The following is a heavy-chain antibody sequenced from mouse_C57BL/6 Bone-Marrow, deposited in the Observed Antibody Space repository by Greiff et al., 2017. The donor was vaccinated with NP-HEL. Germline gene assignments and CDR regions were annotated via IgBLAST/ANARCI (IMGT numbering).Heavy chain of an antibody. D-gene: IGHD2-4*01. Sequence: EVRLMESGGGLVKPGGSLKLSCAASGFTFSDYGMHWVRQAPEKGLEWVAYISGGSSTISYAATVKGRFTISRDNAKNTLFLQMTSLRSEDTAMYYCARPYDYSWFAYWGQGTLVTVSA. CDR2: ISGGSSTI. J-gene: IGHJ3*01. V-gene: IGHV5-17*01. CDR1: GFTFSDYG. CDR3: ARPYDYSWFAY.